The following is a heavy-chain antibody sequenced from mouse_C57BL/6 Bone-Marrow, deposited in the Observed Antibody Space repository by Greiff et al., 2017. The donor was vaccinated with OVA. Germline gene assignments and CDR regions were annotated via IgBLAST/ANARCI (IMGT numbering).Heavy chain of an antibody. J-gene: IGHJ3*01. D-gene: IGHD2-4*01. CDR2: IDPENGDT. Sequence: EVQVVESGAELVRPGASVKLSCTASGFNIKDDYMHWVKQRPEQGLEWIGWIDPENGDTEYASKFQGKATITADTSSNTAYLQLSSLTSEDTAVYYCTVYDYDASAWFAYWGQGTLVTVSA. CDR1: GFNIKDDY. CDR3: TVYDYDASAWFAY. V-gene: IGHV14-4*01.